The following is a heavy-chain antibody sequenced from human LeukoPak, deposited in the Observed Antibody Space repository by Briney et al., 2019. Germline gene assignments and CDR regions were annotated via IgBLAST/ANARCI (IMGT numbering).Heavy chain of an antibody. CDR1: GGSFSGYY. D-gene: IGHD3-16*01. J-gene: IGHJ6*03. Sequence: SETLSLTCAVYGGSFSGYYWSWIRQPPGKGLEWIGSLYDSGSSYYNPSLKSRVTISVDTSKNQFSLKLSSVTAADTAVYYCARETSQKGAHYMDVWGKGTTVTISS. V-gene: IGHV4-34*01. CDR3: ARETSQKGAHYMDV. CDR2: LYDSGSS.